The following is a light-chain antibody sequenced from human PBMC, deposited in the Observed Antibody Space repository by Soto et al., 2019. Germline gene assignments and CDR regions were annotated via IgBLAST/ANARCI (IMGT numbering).Light chain of an antibody. V-gene: IGLV2-23*01. CDR2: EGS. Sequence: SVLTQPASVSGSPGQSITISCTGTSSDVGDYNLVSWYQHDPGKAPKPLIYEGSKRPSGVSDRFSGSKSGNTASLTISGLQAEDEADYDCCSDAGSSTYVLGTGTRVTVL. CDR1: SSDVGDYNL. J-gene: IGLJ1*01. CDR3: CSDAGSSTYV.